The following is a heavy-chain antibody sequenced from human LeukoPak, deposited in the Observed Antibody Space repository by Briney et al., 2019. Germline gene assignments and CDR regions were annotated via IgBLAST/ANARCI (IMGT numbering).Heavy chain of an antibody. CDR1: GFTFSNYG. V-gene: IGHV3-30*18. D-gene: IGHD2-15*01. CDR3: AKDPYRVVFATGNYLDP. Sequence: PGRSLTLSCATSGFTFSNYGMHWVRQAPGKGLEWVAVISSDETNIRYGDSVKGRFTVSRDNAKNTLYLQMNSLRAEDTAVYYCAKDPYRVVFATGNYLDPWGQGTLVTVS. CDR2: ISSDETNI. J-gene: IGHJ5*02.